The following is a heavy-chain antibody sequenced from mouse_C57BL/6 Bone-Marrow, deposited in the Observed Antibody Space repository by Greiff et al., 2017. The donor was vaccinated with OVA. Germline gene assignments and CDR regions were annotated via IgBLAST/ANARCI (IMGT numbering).Heavy chain of an antibody. V-gene: IGHV1-53*01. CDR3: ARGRLYGNYPYWYFDV. D-gene: IGHD2-1*01. Sequence: QVHVKQSGTELVKPGASVKLSCKASGYTFTSYWMHWVKQRPGQGLEWIGNINPSNGGTNYNEKFKSKATLTVDKSSSTAYMQLSSLTSEDSAVYYCARGRLYGNYPYWYFDVWGTGTTVTVSS. J-gene: IGHJ1*03. CDR1: GYTFTSYW. CDR2: INPSNGGT.